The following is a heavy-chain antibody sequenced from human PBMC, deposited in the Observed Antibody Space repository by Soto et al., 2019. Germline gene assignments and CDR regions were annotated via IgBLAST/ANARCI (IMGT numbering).Heavy chain of an antibody. V-gene: IGHV5-51*01. CDR2: IFPGDSDI. Sequence: PGESLKISCKGSGYNFTTHWIGWVRQMPGKGLEWMGIIFPGDSDITYSPSLQGQVTISADKSISTAYLHWSSLKASDTAMYYCARHRIRLIGNPMNYFDSWGQGTLVTVSS. CDR1: GYNFTTHW. D-gene: IGHD1-20*01. CDR3: ARHRIRLIGNPMNYFDS. J-gene: IGHJ4*02.